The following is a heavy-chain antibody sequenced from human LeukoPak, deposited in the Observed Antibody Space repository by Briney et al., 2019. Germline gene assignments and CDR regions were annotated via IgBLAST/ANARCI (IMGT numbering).Heavy chain of an antibody. CDR2: IYSGGET. V-gene: IGHV4-39*01. CDR1: GDSISSSHYY. J-gene: IGHJ6*02. D-gene: IGHD3-22*01. Sequence: ASETLSLTCTVSGDSISSSHYYWGWIRQSPGKGLEWIGSIYSGGETHYNPSLNSRVTIFLDTSKNRFSLNLISVTATDTAVYYCARQRYDSSGYYWNYYYYYGMDVWGQGTTVTVSS. CDR3: ARQRYDSSGYYWNYYYYYGMDV.